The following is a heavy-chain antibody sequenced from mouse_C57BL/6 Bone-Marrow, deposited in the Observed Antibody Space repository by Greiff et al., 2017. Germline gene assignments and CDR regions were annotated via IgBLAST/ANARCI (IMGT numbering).Heavy chain of an antibody. CDR1: GFTFSSFG. CDR3: ARRDYYYGSLDY. Sequence: EVKLVESGGGLVQPGGSRKLSCAASGFTFSSFGMHWVRQAPEKGLEWVAYISSGSSTIYYADTVKGRFTISRDNPKNTLFLQMTSLRSEDTAMYYCARRDYYYGSLDYWGQGTTLTVSS. V-gene: IGHV5-17*02. CDR2: ISSGSSTI. J-gene: IGHJ2*01. D-gene: IGHD1-1*01.